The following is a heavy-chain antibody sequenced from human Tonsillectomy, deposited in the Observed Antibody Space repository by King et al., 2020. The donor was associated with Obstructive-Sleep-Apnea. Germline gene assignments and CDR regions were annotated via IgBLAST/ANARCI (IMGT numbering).Heavy chain of an antibody. CDR2: IRYDESYK. CDR1: GFTFSFYG. D-gene: IGHD3-9*01. V-gene: IGHV3-30*02. Sequence: VQLVESGGGVVQPGGSLRLSCAASGFTFSFYGMHWVRQAPGKGLEWVAFIRYDESYKNYADSVKGRFTISRDNSKNTLYLQMNSLRTEDTAVYYCAKDLEDFDWLRCPCFDYWGQGNLVIVSS. CDR3: AKDLEDFDWLRCPCFDY. J-gene: IGHJ4*02.